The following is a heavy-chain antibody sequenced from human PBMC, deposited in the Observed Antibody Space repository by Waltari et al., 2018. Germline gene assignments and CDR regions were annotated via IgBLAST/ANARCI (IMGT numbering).Heavy chain of an antibody. CDR1: GYTLTELS. Sequence: QVQLVQSGAEVKKPGASVKVSCKVSGYTLTELSMHWVRPAPGKGLEWMGGFDPEDGEKINEQKCQGGVTMTEETSTDTAYMERSSLRSEDTAVYYWATSGPSGWYHYFDYWGQGTLVTVSS. CDR2: FDPEDGEK. CDR3: ATSGPSGWYHYFDY. D-gene: IGHD6-19*01. J-gene: IGHJ4*02. V-gene: IGHV1-24*01.